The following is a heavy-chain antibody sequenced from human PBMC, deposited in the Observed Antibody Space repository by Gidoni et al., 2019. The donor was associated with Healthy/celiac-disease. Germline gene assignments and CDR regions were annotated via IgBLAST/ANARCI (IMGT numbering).Heavy chain of an antibody. CDR3: ARLAAKGWFDP. CDR1: GGYISSYY. CDR2: IYYRGST. V-gene: IGHV4-59*01. J-gene: IGHJ5*02. D-gene: IGHD2-15*01. Sequence: QVQLQESGPGLGKPSETLSLTCTGAGGYISSYYWSWIRQPPGKGLEWIGYIYYRGSTKYNPSLKSRVTISVDTSKNQFSLTLSSVTAADTAVYYCARLAAKGWFDPWGQGTLVTVSS.